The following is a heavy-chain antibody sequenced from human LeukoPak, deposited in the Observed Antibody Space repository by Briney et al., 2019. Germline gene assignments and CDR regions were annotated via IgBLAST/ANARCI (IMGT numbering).Heavy chain of an antibody. CDR1: GGSISSGGYS. Sequence: SQTLSLTCAVSGGSISSGGYSWSWIRQPPGKGLEWIGYIYHSGSTYYNPSLKSRVTISVDRSKNQFSLKLSSVTAADTAVYYCARYHDSSGYFYFDYWGQGTLVTVSS. J-gene: IGHJ4*02. CDR3: ARYHDSSGYFYFDY. V-gene: IGHV4-30-2*01. D-gene: IGHD3-22*01. CDR2: IYHSGST.